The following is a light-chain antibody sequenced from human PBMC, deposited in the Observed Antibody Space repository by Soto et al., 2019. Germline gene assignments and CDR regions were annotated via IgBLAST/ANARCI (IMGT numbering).Light chain of an antibody. J-gene: IGKJ4*02. Sequence: GTLSLSPGERATLSCRASQSVSTSSLAWYQQTPGQSPRLLIYGASSTATGIPDRFRRRGSGTDFTLIISRLEPEDFAVYYCQQFAGSFGGGTKVDMK. CDR2: GAS. CDR3: QQFAGS. CDR1: QSVSTSS. V-gene: IGKV3-20*01.